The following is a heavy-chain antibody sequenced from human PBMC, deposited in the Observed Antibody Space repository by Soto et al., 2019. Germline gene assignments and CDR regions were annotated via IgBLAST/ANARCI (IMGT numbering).Heavy chain of an antibody. CDR2: IRSKANSYAT. V-gene: IGHV3-73*01. D-gene: IGHD6-19*01. J-gene: IGHJ4*02. CDR1: GFTFSGSA. Sequence: GGSLRLSCAASGFTFSGSAMHWVRQASGKGLEWVGRIRSKANSYATAYAASVKGRFTISRDDSKNTAYLQMNSLKTEDTGVYYCTRRGGAVAGTNYWGQGTLVTVSS. CDR3: TRRGGAVAGTNY.